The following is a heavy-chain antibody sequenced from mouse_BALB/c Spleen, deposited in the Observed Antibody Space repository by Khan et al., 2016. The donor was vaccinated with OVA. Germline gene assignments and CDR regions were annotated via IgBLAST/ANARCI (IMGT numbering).Heavy chain of an antibody. Sequence: VQLQESGPGLVAPSQSLSITCTVSGFSLTSYGVNWVRQPPGKGLEWLGVIWGDGITNYHSTLMSRLSISKDNSQSQVFLKLSSLQTDDTATYYCAKWGTANYYAMDYWGQGTSVTVSS. CDR1: GFSLTSYG. V-gene: IGHV2-3*01. CDR3: AKWGTANYYAMDY. J-gene: IGHJ4*01. CDR2: IWGDGIT. D-gene: IGHD1-2*01.